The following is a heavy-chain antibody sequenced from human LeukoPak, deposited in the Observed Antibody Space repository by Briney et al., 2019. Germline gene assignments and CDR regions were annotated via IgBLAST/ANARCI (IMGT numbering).Heavy chain of an antibody. D-gene: IGHD3-22*01. CDR1: GFTFSSYG. CDR2: ISGSGRST. V-gene: IGHV3-23*01. J-gene: IGHJ3*02. Sequence: QPGGSLRLSCAASGFTFSSYGMHWVRQAPGKGLEWVSAISGSGRSTYYADSVKGRFTISRDNSKNTLYLQMNSLRAEDTAVYYCARDLTMTVVAHDAFDIWGQGTMVTVSS. CDR3: ARDLTMTVVAHDAFDI.